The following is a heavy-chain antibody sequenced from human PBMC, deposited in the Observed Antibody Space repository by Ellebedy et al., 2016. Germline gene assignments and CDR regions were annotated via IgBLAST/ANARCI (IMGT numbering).Heavy chain of an antibody. CDR3: ARGGAYYYMDV. CDR1: GGSFSGSY. V-gene: IGHV4-34*01. J-gene: IGHJ6*03. CDR2: VTQRGEA. D-gene: IGHD3-16*01. Sequence: SETLSLXXAVFGGSFSGSYCSWIRQAPGKGLEWIGEVTQRGEANLNPSLKGRVTISPDTSKSQVSLKLTSVTAADTGVYYCARGGAYYYMDVWGNGTTVTVSS.